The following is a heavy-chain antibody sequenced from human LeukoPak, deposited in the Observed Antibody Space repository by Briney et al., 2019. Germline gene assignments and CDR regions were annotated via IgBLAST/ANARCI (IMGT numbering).Heavy chain of an antibody. D-gene: IGHD3-16*02. CDR3: ARGGPALVWGSYRLGYYYYMDV. Sequence: ASETLSLTCTVSGGSISSGSYYWSWIRQPAGKGLEWIGRIYTSGSTNYNPSLKSRVTISVDTSKNQFSLKLSSVTAADTAVYYCARGGPALVWGSYRLGYYYYMDVWGKGTTVTISS. J-gene: IGHJ6*03. CDR2: IYTSGST. CDR1: GGSISSGSYY. V-gene: IGHV4-61*02.